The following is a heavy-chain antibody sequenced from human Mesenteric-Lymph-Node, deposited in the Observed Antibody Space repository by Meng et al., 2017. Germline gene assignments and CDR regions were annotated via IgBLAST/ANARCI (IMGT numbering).Heavy chain of an antibody. J-gene: IGHJ4*02. Sequence: GGSLRLSCAASGFTFSDYYMSWIRQAPGKGLEWVSYISSSGSTIYYADSVKGRFTISRDNAKNSLYLQMNSLRAEDTAVYYCARGMRWDSSSWFYFDYWGQGTLVTVSS. CDR2: ISSSGSTI. V-gene: IGHV3-11*01. CDR1: GFTFSDYY. D-gene: IGHD6-13*01. CDR3: ARGMRWDSSSWFYFDY.